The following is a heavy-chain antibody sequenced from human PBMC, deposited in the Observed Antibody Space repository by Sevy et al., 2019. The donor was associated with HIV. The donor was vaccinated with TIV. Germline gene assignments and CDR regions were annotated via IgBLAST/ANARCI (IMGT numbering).Heavy chain of an antibody. CDR1: GFTFSDYY. J-gene: IGHJ3*02. CDR2: ISSSGSTI. V-gene: IGHV3-11*01. CDR3: AGEYTVYYVFDI. Sequence: GGSLRLSCAASGFTFSDYYMSWIRQAPGKGLEWVSYISSSGSTIYYADSVKGRFTISRDNAKNSLYLQMNSLRAEDTAVYYCAGEYTVYYVFDIWGQGTMVTVSS. D-gene: IGHD1-20*01.